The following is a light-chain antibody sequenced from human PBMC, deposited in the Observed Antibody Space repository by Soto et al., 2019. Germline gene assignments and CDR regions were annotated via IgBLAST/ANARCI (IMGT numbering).Light chain of an antibody. CDR2: RAS. CDR1: QSVDNW. Sequence: DIQMTQSPSTLPASLGDRVTITCRASQSVDNWLAWFQQKPGKAPKVLIHRASSLDSGVPSRFIGSGWGTECTLTITSLQRDDFATYYCQHYSASSPWTFGQGTKVEIK. CDR3: QHYSASSPWT. J-gene: IGKJ1*01. V-gene: IGKV1-5*03.